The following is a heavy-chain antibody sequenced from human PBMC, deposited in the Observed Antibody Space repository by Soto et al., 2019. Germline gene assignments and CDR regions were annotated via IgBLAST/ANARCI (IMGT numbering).Heavy chain of an antibody. CDR2: IYHGGST. J-gene: IGHJ6*02. CDR1: GYSISSGYY. D-gene: IGHD5-18*01. V-gene: IGHV4-38-2*02. CDR3: ARDLGSVYSYGYGYYYYGMDV. Sequence: SETLSLTCAVSGYSISSGYYWGWIRQPPGKGLEWIGSIYHGGSTYYNPSLKSRVTISVDTSKNQFSLKLSSVTAADTAVYYCARDLGSVYSYGYGYYYYGMDVWGQGTTVTVSS.